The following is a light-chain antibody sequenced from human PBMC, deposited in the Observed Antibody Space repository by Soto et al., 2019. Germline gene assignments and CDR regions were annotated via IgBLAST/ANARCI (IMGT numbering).Light chain of an antibody. J-gene: IGLJ1*01. CDR3: SSYTTSNTRQIV. Sequence: QSVLTQPASVSGSHGQSSTISCTGTSSDVGGYNYVSWYQHHPGKAPKLIIYDVTNRPSGVSNPSSGSKSGNTASLTISGLQPEDEADYYCSSYTTSNTRQIVFGTGTKVTVL. CDR1: SSDVGGYNY. V-gene: IGLV2-14*03. CDR2: DVT.